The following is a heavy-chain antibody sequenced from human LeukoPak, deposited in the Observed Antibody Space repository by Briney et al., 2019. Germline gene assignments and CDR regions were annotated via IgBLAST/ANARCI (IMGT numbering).Heavy chain of an antibody. J-gene: IGHJ6*03. CDR1: GGTFSSYA. CDR3: ARVGTTAYYYYYMDV. Sequence: GASVKVSCKASGGTFSSYAISWVRQAPGQGLEWMGGIIPIFGTANYAQKFQGRVTITTVESTSTAYMELSSLRSEDTAVYYCARVGTTAYYYYYMDVWGKGTTVTVSS. D-gene: IGHD1-7*01. V-gene: IGHV1-69*05. CDR2: IIPIFGTA.